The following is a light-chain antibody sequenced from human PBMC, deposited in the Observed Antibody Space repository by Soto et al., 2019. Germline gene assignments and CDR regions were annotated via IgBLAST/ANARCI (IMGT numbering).Light chain of an antibody. Sequence: QSVLTQPPSVSGAPGQRVTISCTGSSSNIGAGYDVHWYQQLPGTAPKLLIYGNSNRPSGVPDRFSGSKSGTSASLSITGLHAEDDADYYCQSYDSSLSAYVFGTGTKLTVL. CDR2: GNS. CDR3: QSYDSSLSAYV. V-gene: IGLV1-40*01. CDR1: SSNIGAGYD. J-gene: IGLJ1*01.